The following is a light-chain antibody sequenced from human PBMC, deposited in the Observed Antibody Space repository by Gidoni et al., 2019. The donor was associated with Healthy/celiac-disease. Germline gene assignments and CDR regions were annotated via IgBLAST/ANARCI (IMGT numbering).Light chain of an antibody. CDR3: QQRSNWPLT. Sequence: EIVLTQSPATLSLSPEERATLSCRASQSVSSYLAWYQQKPGQAPRLLIYDASNRATGIPARFSGSGSGTEFTLTISSLEPEDFAVYYCQQRSNWPLTFGGGTKVEIK. V-gene: IGKV3-11*01. CDR2: DAS. J-gene: IGKJ4*01. CDR1: QSVSSY.